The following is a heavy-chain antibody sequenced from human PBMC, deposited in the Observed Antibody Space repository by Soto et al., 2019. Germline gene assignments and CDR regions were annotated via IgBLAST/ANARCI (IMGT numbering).Heavy chain of an antibody. CDR3: ARVDYDILTEYWYFDL. CDR2: ISTYNGNT. J-gene: IGHJ2*01. D-gene: IGHD3-9*01. CDR1: GYTFTSYG. V-gene: IGHV1-18*01. Sequence: QVQLVQSGAEVKKPGASVKVSCKASGYTFTSYGISWVRQAPGQGLEWVGWISTYNGNTNYAQKLQGRVTMTTDTSTSTAYMELRSLRSDDTAVYYCARVDYDILTEYWYFDLWGRGTLVTVSS.